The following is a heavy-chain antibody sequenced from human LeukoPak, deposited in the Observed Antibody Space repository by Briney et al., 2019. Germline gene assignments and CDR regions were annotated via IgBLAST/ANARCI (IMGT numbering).Heavy chain of an antibody. J-gene: IGHJ5*02. CDR2: LNSDGSRT. CDR3: ARGCIMDYYDSSGLDWFDP. CDR1: GFTFSSYW. Sequence: GGSLRLSCAASGFTFSSYWMHWVRQAPGKGLVWVSRLNSDGSRTNYADFVKGRFTISRDNAKNTLYLQMNSLGAADTAVYYCARGCIMDYYDSSGLDWFDPWGQGTLVTVSS. V-gene: IGHV3-74*01. D-gene: IGHD3-22*01.